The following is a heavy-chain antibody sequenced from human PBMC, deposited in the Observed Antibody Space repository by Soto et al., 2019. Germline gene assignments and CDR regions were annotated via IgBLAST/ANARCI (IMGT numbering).Heavy chain of an antibody. CDR3: ARDLPTMDV. Sequence: QVQLVQSGAEVKKPGASVKVSCQASGYTFSSYFITWVRQAPGQGLEWRGWISAYNGNTNYAQKLQGRVTMTTDTSTITAYMELRSLRSDDRAVYYCARDLPTMDVWGQGTTVTVSS. CDR2: ISAYNGNT. V-gene: IGHV1-18*01. J-gene: IGHJ6*02. CDR1: GYTFSSYF.